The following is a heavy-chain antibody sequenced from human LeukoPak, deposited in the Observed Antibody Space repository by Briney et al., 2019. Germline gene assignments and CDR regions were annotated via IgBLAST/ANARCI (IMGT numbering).Heavy chain of an antibody. J-gene: IGHJ5*02. Sequence: PSETLSLTCPVSGGSISSSSYYWSWIRQPPGKGLEWIGEINHSGSTNYNPSLKSRVTKSVDTSKNQFSLKLSSVTAADTAVYYCARGGRVVVVAATPRAFDPWGQGTLVTVSS. CDR2: INHSGST. D-gene: IGHD2-15*01. CDR1: GGSISSSSYY. CDR3: ARGGRVVVVAATPRAFDP. V-gene: IGHV4-39*07.